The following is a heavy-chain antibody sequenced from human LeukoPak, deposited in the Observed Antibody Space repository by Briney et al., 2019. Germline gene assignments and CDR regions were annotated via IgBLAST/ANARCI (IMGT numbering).Heavy chain of an antibody. V-gene: IGHV1-46*01. D-gene: IGHD3-22*01. CDR3: ASNTLRSGYYFDY. Sequence: GASVKVSCKASGYTFTSYGISWVRQAPGQGLEWMGIINPSGGSTSYAQKFQGRVTMTRDTSTSTVYMELSSLRSEDTAVYYCASNTLRSGYYFDYWGQGTLVTVSS. CDR2: INPSGGST. CDR1: GYTFTSYG. J-gene: IGHJ4*02.